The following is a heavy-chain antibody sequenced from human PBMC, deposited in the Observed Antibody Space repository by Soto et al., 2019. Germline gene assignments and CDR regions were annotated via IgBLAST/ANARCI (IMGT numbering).Heavy chain of an antibody. CDR3: ARDYCSSTSCFVYYGMDV. J-gene: IGHJ6*02. D-gene: IGHD2-2*01. V-gene: IGHV3-21*01. CDR1: GFTFSGYS. CDR2: ISTDGGNL. Sequence: GGSLRLSCATSGFTFSGYSMNWVRQAPGKDLEWISAISTDGGNLYYADSVKGRFTISRDNVRSSLYLQMNSLRAEDTAVYYCARDYCSSTSCFVYYGMDVWGQGTTVTVSS.